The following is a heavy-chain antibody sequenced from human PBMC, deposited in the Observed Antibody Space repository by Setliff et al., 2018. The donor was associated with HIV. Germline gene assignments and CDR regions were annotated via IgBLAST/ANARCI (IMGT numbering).Heavy chain of an antibody. Sequence: SQTLSLTCTLSGGSSSSDYWSWIRQPPGKGLEWIGYVYYDGRTKHNPSIESRVTISVDTSKNQFSLEVSYVTCADTAVYYCPRDRSSGGYTYGLIDYWGQGRPVTVSS. J-gene: IGHJ4*02. D-gene: IGHD5-18*01. CDR2: VYYDGRT. CDR3: PRDRSSGGYTYGLIDY. V-gene: IGHV4-59*01. CDR1: GGSSSSDY.